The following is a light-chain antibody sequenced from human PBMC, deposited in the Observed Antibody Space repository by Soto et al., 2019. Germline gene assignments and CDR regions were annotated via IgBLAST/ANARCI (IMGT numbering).Light chain of an antibody. CDR2: AAS. V-gene: IGKV1-13*02. CDR3: QQTDSYPST. J-gene: IGKJ4*01. Sequence: AIQLTPSPSSLSASVGDRVTITCRASQVINSFLAWYQQKPGKAPKLLIYAASSLQTGVPSRFSGSGSATDFTLTINSLQPEDFATYYCQQTDSYPSTFGGGTKVEI. CDR1: QVINSF.